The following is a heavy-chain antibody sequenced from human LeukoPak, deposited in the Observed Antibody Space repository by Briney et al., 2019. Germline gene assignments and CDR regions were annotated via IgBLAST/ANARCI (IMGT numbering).Heavy chain of an antibody. CDR1: GGSFSGYY. J-gene: IGHJ4*02. Sequence: SETLSLTCAVYGGSFSGYYWSWIRQPPGKGLEWIGSIYYSGSTYYNPSLKSRVTISVDTSKNQFSLKLSSVTAADTAVYYCARHSPRREPNYYGSGSYYGGYFDYWGQGTLVTVSS. CDR3: ARHSPRREPNYYGSGSYYGGYFDY. D-gene: IGHD3-10*01. CDR2: IYYSGST. V-gene: IGHV4-34*01.